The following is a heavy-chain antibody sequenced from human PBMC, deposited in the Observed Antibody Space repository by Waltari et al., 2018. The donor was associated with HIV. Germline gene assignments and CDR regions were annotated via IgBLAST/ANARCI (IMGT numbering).Heavy chain of an antibody. J-gene: IGHJ3*01. Sequence: QVQMVQSGAEVKKPGASVKVSCKTPGFSLTGYYIHWVRQAPGQGREWIGWIYSNTGDTNYELQFEGRVTMTRDMSMRTAYMELRTLRSDDTALYYCARQMTFYDAFDVWGQGTVVTVSS. CDR1: GFSLTGYY. V-gene: IGHV1-2*02. CDR3: ARQMTFYDAFDV. CDR2: IYSNTGDT.